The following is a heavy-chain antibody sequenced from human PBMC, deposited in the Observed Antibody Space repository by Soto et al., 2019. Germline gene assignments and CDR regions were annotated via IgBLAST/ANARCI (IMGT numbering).Heavy chain of an antibody. Sequence: EVQLLESGGGLVKPGGSLRLSCAASGFSFSDFGMNWVRQAPGKGLEWVSTIGGSGTYTYYADPVKGRFTVSRDNSRNRVYLHLNSLRAEDTAVYFCAKDAIPTFDFDSTGYFYDYWGHGTLVTVSS. CDR1: GFSFSDFG. J-gene: IGHJ4*01. V-gene: IGHV3-23*01. CDR2: IGGSGTYT. CDR3: AKDAIPTFDFDSTGYFYDY. D-gene: IGHD3-22*01.